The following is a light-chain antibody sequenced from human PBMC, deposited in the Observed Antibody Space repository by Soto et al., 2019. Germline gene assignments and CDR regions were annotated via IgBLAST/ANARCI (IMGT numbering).Light chain of an antibody. CDR3: QSYDSSLSGSVV. Sequence: QSVLTQPPSASGAPGQRVTISCTGSSSNIGTGYDVHWYQQFPGTAPKLLLYSNSNRPAGVPDRFSGSKSGTSASLAITGLLAEDEADYYCQSYDSSLSGSVVFGGGTKLTVL. CDR2: SNS. V-gene: IGLV1-40*01. J-gene: IGLJ2*01. CDR1: SSNIGTGYD.